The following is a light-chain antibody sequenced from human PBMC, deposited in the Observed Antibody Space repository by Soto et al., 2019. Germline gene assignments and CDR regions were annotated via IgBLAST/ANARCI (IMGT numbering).Light chain of an antibody. Sequence: QSVLTQPASVSGSPGQSIAISCSGSSSDLGIYNYVSWYQQHPGKVPKLIIFEVTNRPSGVSNRFSGSKSGNTASLTISGLQAEDEADYYCSSYTARSTLVSGGGTKVTVL. CDR1: SSDLGIYNY. J-gene: IGLJ3*02. CDR3: SSYTARSTLV. V-gene: IGLV2-14*01. CDR2: EVT.